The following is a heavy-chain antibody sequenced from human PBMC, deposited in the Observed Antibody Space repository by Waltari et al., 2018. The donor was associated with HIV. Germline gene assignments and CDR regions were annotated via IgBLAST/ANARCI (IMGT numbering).Heavy chain of an antibody. J-gene: IGHJ4*02. CDR1: GSDFNTYY. Sequence: QVQLVQSGAEVKKHGASVKVSCKTSGSDFNTYYIHWVRQAPGRGLEWMWLVDMKTGVTAYAQAGQGRVTMAGDASVSTASLKLSSLTSDDTATYYCARDPQRKDGYNFDSWVQGTLVTVSS. CDR3: ARDPQRKDGYNFDS. V-gene: IGHV1-2*06. D-gene: IGHD5-12*01. CDR2: VDMKTGVT.